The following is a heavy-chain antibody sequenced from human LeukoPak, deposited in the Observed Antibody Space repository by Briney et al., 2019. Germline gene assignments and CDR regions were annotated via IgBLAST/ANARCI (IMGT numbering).Heavy chain of an antibody. J-gene: IGHJ4*02. Sequence: ASVKVSCKASGYPFTGYYLHWVRQAPGQGLEWMGWINPNSGFTNYAQKFQGRVTMTRDTSISTAYMELSRLRSDDTAVYYCARLADCSSSSCRSFDYWGQGTLVSVSS. CDR2: INPNSGFT. D-gene: IGHD2-2*01. CDR3: ARLADCSSSSCRSFDY. CDR1: GYPFTGYY. V-gene: IGHV1-2*02.